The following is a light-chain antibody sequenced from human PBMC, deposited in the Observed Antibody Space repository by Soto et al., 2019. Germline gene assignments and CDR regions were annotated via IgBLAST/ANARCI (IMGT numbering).Light chain of an antibody. V-gene: IGKV1-33*01. CDR1: QDISTY. CDR3: QQYDNLPLT. Sequence: IQLTQSPSSLSASVGDIVTITFRASQDISTYLAWYHQKPGKAPKLLIYDASNLETGVPSRFSGSGSGTDFTFTISSLQPEDIATYYCQQYDNLPLTFGGGTKVDIK. CDR2: DAS. J-gene: IGKJ4*01.